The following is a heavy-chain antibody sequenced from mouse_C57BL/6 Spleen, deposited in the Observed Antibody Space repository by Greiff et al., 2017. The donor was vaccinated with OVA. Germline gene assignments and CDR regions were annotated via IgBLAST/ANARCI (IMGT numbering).Heavy chain of an antibody. J-gene: IGHJ4*01. D-gene: IGHD2-1*01. CDR3: TRKGYYGNYYPMDY. V-gene: IGHV1-15*01. CDR2: IDPETGGT. Sequence: VQLQQSGAELVRPGASVTLSCKASGYTFTDYEMHWVKQTPVHGLEWIGAIDPETGGTAYNQKFKGKAILTADKSSSTAYMELRSLTSEDSAVYYCTRKGYYGNYYPMDYWGQGTSVTVSS. CDR1: GYTFTDYE.